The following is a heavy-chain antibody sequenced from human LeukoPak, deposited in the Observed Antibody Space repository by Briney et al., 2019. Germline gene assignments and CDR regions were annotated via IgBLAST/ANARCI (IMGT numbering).Heavy chain of an antibody. CDR1: GFTFSSYA. CDR2: ISYDGSNK. D-gene: IGHD6-19*01. J-gene: IGHJ6*02. V-gene: IGHV3-30*04. CDR3: ARDIAVAGAPTYYYCYGMDV. Sequence: GGSLRLSCAASGFTFSSYAMHWVRQAPGKGLEWVAVISYDGSNKYYADSVKGRFTISRDNSKNTLYLQMNSLRAEDTAVYYCARDIAVAGAPTYYYCYGMDVWGQGTTVTVSS.